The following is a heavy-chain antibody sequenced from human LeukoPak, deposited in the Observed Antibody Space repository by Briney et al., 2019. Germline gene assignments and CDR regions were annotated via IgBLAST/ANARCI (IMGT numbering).Heavy chain of an antibody. CDR2: IYPGDSDP. CDR3: ARHLFDSSGYYLDY. Sequence: GESLKISCKTSGYSFTSYWIIWVRQMPGKGLEWMGIIYPGDSDPRYSPSFQGQVTISADKSISTAYLQWSSLKASDTATYYCARHLFDSSGYYLDYWGQGTLVTVSS. CDR1: GYSFTSYW. D-gene: IGHD3-22*01. V-gene: IGHV5-51*01. J-gene: IGHJ4*02.